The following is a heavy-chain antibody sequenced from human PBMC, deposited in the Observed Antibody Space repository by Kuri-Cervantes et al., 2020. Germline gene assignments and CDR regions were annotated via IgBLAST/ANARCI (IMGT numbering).Heavy chain of an antibody. CDR2: ISSSSSYI. V-gene: IGHV3-21*01. CDR1: GFTFSSYS. CDR3: ARDGGRLRFLEWSYYYYMDV. Sequence: LSLTCAASGFTFSSYSMNWVRQAPGKGLEWVSSISSSSSYIYYADSVKGRFTISRDNAKNSLYLQMNSLRAEDTAVYYCARDGGRLRFLEWSYYYYMDVWGKGTTVTVSS. D-gene: IGHD3-3*01. J-gene: IGHJ6*03.